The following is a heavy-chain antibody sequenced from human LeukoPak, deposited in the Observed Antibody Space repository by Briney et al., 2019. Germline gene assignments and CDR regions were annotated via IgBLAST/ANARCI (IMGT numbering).Heavy chain of an antibody. D-gene: IGHD3-9*01. J-gene: IGHJ6*02. CDR1: GFTFRRYW. Sequence: PGGPLRLSCVPSGFTFRRYWMHAVPQAPRERVVWVSRIYGDGRNTNYAHPVRGQFTIYRDNAKNALYLQMNTLRVEDTAVYDCTRDLMDYDVSTGLHDYYMDVWGQGTTVTVSS. CDR3: TRDLMDYDVSTGLHDYYMDV. CDR2: IYGDGRNT. V-gene: IGHV3-74*01.